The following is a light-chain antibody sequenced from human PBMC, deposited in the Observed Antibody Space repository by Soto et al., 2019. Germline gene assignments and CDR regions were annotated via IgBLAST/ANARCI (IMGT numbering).Light chain of an antibody. V-gene: IGKV1-5*01. CDR3: QQYNSYST. Sequence: DIQMTQSPSTLSASVGDRVTITCRASQSISSWLAWYQQKPGKAPKLLIYDASSLESGVPSRFSGGGSGTEFTLTISSLHPDDFATYYCQQYNSYSTFGQGTKVDIK. CDR1: QSISSW. CDR2: DAS. J-gene: IGKJ1*01.